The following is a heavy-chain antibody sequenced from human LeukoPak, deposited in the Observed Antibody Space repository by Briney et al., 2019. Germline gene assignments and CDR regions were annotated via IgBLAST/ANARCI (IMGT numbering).Heavy chain of an antibody. CDR2: INPNSGGT. CDR3: ARDLGGDY. Sequence: ASVKVSCKASGGTFSSYVISWVRQAPGQGLEWMGWINPNSGGTNYAQKFQGRVTMTRDTSISTAYMELSRLRSDDTAVYYCARDLGGDYWGQGTLVTVSS. CDR1: GGTFSSYV. V-gene: IGHV1-2*02. J-gene: IGHJ4*02.